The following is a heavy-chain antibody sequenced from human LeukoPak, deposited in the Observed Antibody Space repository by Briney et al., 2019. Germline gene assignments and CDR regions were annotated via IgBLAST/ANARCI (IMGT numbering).Heavy chain of an antibody. D-gene: IGHD5-12*01. Sequence: PSETLSLTCAVYGGPFSGYYWSWIRQPPGKGLEWIGEINHSGSTNYNPSLKSRVTISVDTSKNQFSLKLSSVTAADTAVYYCARARGSGYPHFDYWGQGTLVTVSS. CDR3: ARARGSGYPHFDY. J-gene: IGHJ4*02. CDR2: INHSGST. V-gene: IGHV4-34*01. CDR1: GGPFSGYY.